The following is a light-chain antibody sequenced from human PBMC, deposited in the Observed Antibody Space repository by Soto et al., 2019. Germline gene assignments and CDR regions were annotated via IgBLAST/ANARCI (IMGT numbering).Light chain of an antibody. J-gene: IGLJ1*01. V-gene: IGLV2-8*01. Sequence: QSALTQPPSASGSPGQSATISCTGASSDVGGYNYVSWYQQHPGKAPKLMIYEVNKRPSGVPDRFSGSKSGNTASLTVSGLQAEDEGDYYCSSHAGSKRVFGTGTKVTVL. CDR1: SSDVGGYNY. CDR2: EVN. CDR3: SSHAGSKRV.